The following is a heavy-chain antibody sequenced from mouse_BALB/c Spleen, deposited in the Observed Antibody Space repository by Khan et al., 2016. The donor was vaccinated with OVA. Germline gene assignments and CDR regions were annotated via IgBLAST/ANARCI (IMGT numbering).Heavy chain of an antibody. D-gene: IGHD1-1*01. CDR2: ILPGSGSR. V-gene: IGHV1-9*01. CDR3: ARVNYGSRDYFDY. CDR1: GYTFSGYW. Sequence: QVRLQQSGAELMKPGASVKISCKATGYTFSGYWLEWVKQRPGHGLEWIGEILPGSGSRNYNEKFKGKATFTADISSKTTYMQLSSLTSEDSADYDCARVNYGSRDYFDYWGQGTTLTVSS. J-gene: IGHJ2*01.